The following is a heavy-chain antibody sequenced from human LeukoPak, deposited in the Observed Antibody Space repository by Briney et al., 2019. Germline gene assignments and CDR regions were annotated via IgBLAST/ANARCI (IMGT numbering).Heavy chain of an antibody. D-gene: IGHD6-13*01. CDR3: ARSLSLIAAAGSVNWFDP. Sequence: ASVKVSCKASGYTFTSYGISWVRQAPGQGLEWMGWISAYNGNTNYAQKLQGRVTMTTDTSTSTAYMELRSLRSDDTAVYYCARSLSLIAAAGSVNWFDPWGQGTLVTVSS. J-gene: IGHJ5*02. V-gene: IGHV1-18*01. CDR1: GYTFTSYG. CDR2: ISAYNGNT.